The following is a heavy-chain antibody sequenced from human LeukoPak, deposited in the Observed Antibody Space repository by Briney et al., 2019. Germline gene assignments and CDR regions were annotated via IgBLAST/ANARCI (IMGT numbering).Heavy chain of an antibody. CDR1: GYTFTSYG. D-gene: IGHD2-15*01. Sequence: ASVKVSCKASGYTFTSYGISWVRQAPGQGLEWMGWISAYNGNTNYAQKLQGRVTMTTDTSTSTAYMELRSLRSDDTAVYYCAGGGGYCSGGSCRYFDYWGQGTLVTVSS. V-gene: IGHV1-18*01. CDR2: ISAYNGNT. CDR3: AGGGGYCSGGSCRYFDY. J-gene: IGHJ4*02.